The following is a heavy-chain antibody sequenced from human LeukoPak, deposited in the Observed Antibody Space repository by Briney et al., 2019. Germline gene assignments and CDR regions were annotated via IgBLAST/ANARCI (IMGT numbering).Heavy chain of an antibody. V-gene: IGHV4-59*04. CDR3: VRRDGLGHWHFDV. Sequence: SETLSLTCTVSGGSISSYYWGWIRQPAGKGLEWIGEILHTGVSNYSPSLKSRLTMSIDTSKRQFSLSLSSLTAADTAVYYCVRRDGLGHWHFDVWGRGTLVTVSS. J-gene: IGHJ2*01. D-gene: IGHD3-10*01. CDR1: GGSISSYY. CDR2: ILHTGVS.